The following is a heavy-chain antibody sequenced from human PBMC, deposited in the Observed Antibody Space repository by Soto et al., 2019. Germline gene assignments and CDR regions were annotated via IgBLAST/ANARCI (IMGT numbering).Heavy chain of an antibody. CDR2: ISRLDNP. Sequence: TLSLTCTGSGCSMRYGGFSWSWIRQSPGKGLEWIGYISRLDNPYFHPSFKSRVTMSIDRSRNQFYLNLSSMTAADRAVYYCARGAGYDPFDYWGQGVLVTVSS. V-gene: IGHV4-30-2*06. D-gene: IGHD5-12*01. CDR1: GCSMRYGGFS. J-gene: IGHJ4*02. CDR3: ARGAGYDPFDY.